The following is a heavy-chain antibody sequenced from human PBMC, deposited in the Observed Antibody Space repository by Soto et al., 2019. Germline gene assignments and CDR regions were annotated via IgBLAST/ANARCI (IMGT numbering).Heavy chain of an antibody. J-gene: IGHJ6*02. CDR2: ISYDGSNK. CDR3: ARDLRSGDYAYYYGMDV. D-gene: IGHD1-26*01. V-gene: IGHV3-30-3*01. Sequence: QVQLVESGGGVVQPGRSLRLSCAASEFSFRTYAVHWVRQAPGKGLEWLAVISYDGSNKYHADSVKGRFTISRDNSRNTLYLQMNSLRVEDTAVYYFARDLRSGDYAYYYGMDVWGQGTTVTVSS. CDR1: EFSFRTYA.